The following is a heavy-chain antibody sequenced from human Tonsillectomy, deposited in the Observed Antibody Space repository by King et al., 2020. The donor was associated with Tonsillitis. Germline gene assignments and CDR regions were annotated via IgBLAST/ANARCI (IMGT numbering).Heavy chain of an antibody. CDR2: ISWNSGSI. J-gene: IGHJ3*02. Sequence: QLVQSGGGLVQPGRSLRLSCAASGFTFDDYAMHWVRQAPGKGLEWVSGISWNSGSIGYADSVKGRFTISRDNAKNSLYLRMNSLRAEDTALYYCAKDYYDSSGYYLSAFDIWGQGTMVTVSS. V-gene: IGHV3-9*01. CDR3: AKDYYDSSGYYLSAFDI. D-gene: IGHD3-22*01. CDR1: GFTFDDYA.